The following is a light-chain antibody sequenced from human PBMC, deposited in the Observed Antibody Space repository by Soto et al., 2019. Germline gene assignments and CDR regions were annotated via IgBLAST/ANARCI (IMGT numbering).Light chain of an antibody. J-gene: IGLJ7*01. CDR1: SSDVGSYNR. CDR2: EVN. Sequence: QSALTQPPSVSGSPGQSVSVSCTGSSSDVGSYNRVSWYQQPPGAAPKLIIYEVNNRPSGVPDRFSGSKSGNTASLTISGLRAEDEADYYCTSFAASSTHVFGTGTQLTVL. V-gene: IGLV2-18*02. CDR3: TSFAASSTHV.